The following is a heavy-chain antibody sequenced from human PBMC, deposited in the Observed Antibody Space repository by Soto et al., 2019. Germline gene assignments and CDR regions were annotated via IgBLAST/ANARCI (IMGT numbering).Heavy chain of an antibody. CDR2: INPNSGGT. CDR1: GYTFTGYY. V-gene: IGHV1-2*02. J-gene: IGHJ6*02. Sequence: ASVKVSCKASGYTFTGYYMHWVRQAPGQGLEWIGWINPNSGGTNYAQKFQGRVTMTRDTSISTAYMELSRVRSDDTAVFYCARGCQKLDVYYYDYGMDVWGQGTTVTVSS. D-gene: IGHD4-4*01. CDR3: ARGCQKLDVYYYDYGMDV.